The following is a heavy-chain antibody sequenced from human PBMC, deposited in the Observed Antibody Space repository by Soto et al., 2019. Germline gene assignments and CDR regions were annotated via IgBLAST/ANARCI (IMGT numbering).Heavy chain of an antibody. V-gene: IGHV4-59*01. Sequence: SETPSITCTVSGGSISSYYWCWIRQPPGKGLEWIGYIYYSGSTNYNPSLKSRVTISVDTSKNQFSLKLSSVTAADTAVYYCARSYYYGSGSYYIRASRNWFDPWGQGTLVTVSS. CDR3: ARSYYYGSGSYYIRASRNWFDP. CDR1: GGSISSYY. CDR2: IYYSGST. J-gene: IGHJ5*02. D-gene: IGHD3-10*01.